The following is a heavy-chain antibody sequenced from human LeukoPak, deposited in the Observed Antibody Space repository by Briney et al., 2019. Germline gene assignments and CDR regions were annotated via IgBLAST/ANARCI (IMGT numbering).Heavy chain of an antibody. Sequence: GASVKVSCKASGYTFTSYDINWVRQATGQGLEWMGWMNPNSGNTGYAQKFQGRVTMTRNTSISTAYMELSSLRSADTAVYYCARGAARWLQDLDYWGQGTLVTVSS. CDR1: GYTFTSYD. CDR3: ARGAARWLQDLDY. CDR2: MNPNSGNT. J-gene: IGHJ4*02. D-gene: IGHD5-24*01. V-gene: IGHV1-8*01.